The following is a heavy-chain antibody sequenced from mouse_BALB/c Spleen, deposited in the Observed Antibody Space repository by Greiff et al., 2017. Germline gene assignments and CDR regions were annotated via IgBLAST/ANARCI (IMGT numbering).Heavy chain of an antibody. CDR3: ARSTVYDGYSAWFAY. V-gene: IGHV1-14*01. Sequence: VQLQQSGPELVKPGASVKMSCKASGYTFTSYVMHWVKQKPGQGLEWIGYINPYNDGTKYNEKFKGKATLTSDKSSSTAYMELSSLTSEDSAVYYCARSTVYDGYSAWFAYWGQGTLVTVSA. D-gene: IGHD2-3*01. J-gene: IGHJ3*01. CDR1: GYTFTSYV. CDR2: INPYNDGT.